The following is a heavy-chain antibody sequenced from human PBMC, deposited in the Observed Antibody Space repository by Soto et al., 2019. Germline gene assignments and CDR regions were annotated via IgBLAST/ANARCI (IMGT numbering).Heavy chain of an antibody. CDR1: GFSFSSYW. CDR2: IRDDGRNI. Sequence: GGSLRLSCACSGFSFSSYWIHWVRQAPGKGLVWVAVIRDDGRNINYADSVKGRFTISRDNSKNTLYLQMNSLRAEDTAVYYCARETYYYDSSGYYKSSGFDYWGQGTLVTVS. CDR3: ARETYYYDSSGYYKSSGFDY. J-gene: IGHJ4*02. V-gene: IGHV3-33*08. D-gene: IGHD3-22*01.